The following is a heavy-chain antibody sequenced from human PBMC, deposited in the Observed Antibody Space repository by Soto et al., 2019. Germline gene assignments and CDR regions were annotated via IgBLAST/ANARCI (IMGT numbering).Heavy chain of an antibody. CDR2: ISSSSSYI. D-gene: IGHD3-22*01. Sequence: EVQLVESGGGLVQPGGSLRLSCAASGFTFSSYSMNWVRQAPGKGLEWVSYISSSSSYIYYADSVKGRFTISRDNAKNSLYLQMNSLRAEDTAVYYCASRSSGYYGVSPADLFDYWGQGTLVTVSS. V-gene: IGHV3-21*05. J-gene: IGHJ4*02. CDR3: ASRSSGYYGVSPADLFDY. CDR1: GFTFSSYS.